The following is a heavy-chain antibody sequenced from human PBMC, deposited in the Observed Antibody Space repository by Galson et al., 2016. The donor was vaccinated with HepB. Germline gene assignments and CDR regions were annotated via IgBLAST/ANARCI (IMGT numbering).Heavy chain of an antibody. J-gene: IGHJ6*02. V-gene: IGHV3-30*18. D-gene: IGHD1-26*01. CDR2: ISYDGNKE. CDR3: AKDSILGATAGFYGIDV. Sequence: SLRLSCAASGFRFTYYGLHWVRQAPGKGLEWVAVISYDGNKEYHADSVKGRFTIFRDNPKTTVYLEMNSLRVEDTAVYYCAKDSILGATAGFYGIDVWGQGTTVTVSS. CDR1: GFRFTYYG.